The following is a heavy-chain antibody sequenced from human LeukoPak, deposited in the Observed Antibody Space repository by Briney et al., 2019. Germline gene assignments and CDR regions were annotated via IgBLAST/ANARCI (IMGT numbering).Heavy chain of an antibody. Sequence: ASVKVSCKASGYTFTSYDINWVRQATGQGLEWMGWMNPNSGNTGYAQKFQGRVTITRNTSISTAYTELSSLRSEDTAVYYCSSGSYLYAFDIWGQGTMVTVSS. CDR1: GYTFTSYD. V-gene: IGHV1-8*03. CDR3: SSGSYLYAFDI. CDR2: MNPNSGNT. J-gene: IGHJ3*02. D-gene: IGHD1-26*01.